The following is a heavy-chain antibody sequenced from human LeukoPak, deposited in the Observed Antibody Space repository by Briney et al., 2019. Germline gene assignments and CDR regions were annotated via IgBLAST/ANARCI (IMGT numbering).Heavy chain of an antibody. D-gene: IGHD6-13*01. Sequence: GGSLRLSCVVSGFTFNSYEMNRVRQAPGKELEWVSYIRSSGDTIYYADSVKGRFTISRDNAKNSLYLQMNILRAEDTAVYYCARGGSSSWYEYWYFDLWGRGTLVTVSS. CDR2: IRSSGDTI. CDR1: GFTFNSYE. J-gene: IGHJ2*01. V-gene: IGHV3-48*03. CDR3: ARGGSSSWYEYWYFDL.